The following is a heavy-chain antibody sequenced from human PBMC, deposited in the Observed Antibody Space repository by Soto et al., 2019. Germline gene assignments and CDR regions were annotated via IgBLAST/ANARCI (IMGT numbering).Heavy chain of an antibody. CDR1: GGTFSSYA. Sequence: SVKVSCKASGGTFSSYAISWVRQAPGQGLEWMGGIIPIFGTANYAQKFQGRVTITADESTSTAYMELSSPRSEDTAVYYCAREYYYDSSGLYAFDIWGQGTMVTVSS. CDR3: AREYYYDSSGLYAFDI. V-gene: IGHV1-69*13. J-gene: IGHJ3*02. CDR2: IIPIFGTA. D-gene: IGHD3-22*01.